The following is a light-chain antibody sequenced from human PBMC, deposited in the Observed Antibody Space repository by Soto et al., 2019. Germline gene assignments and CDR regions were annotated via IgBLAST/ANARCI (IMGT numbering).Light chain of an antibody. V-gene: IGKV1-5*03. Sequence: DIQMTQSPSTLSASIGDRVTITCRASQSIDTSLAWYQQKPGKAPKLLIYKASSLQSGVPSRFSGSGSGTEFTLTISSLQPDDFATYSCQHYNAYSRTFSQGTKVEVK. CDR1: QSIDTS. CDR3: QHYNAYSRT. J-gene: IGKJ1*01. CDR2: KAS.